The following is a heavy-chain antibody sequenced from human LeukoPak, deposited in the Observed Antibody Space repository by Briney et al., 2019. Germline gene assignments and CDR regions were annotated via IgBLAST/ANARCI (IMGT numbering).Heavy chain of an antibody. V-gene: IGHV4-4*07. CDR1: AGSISSYY. CDR3: ARQAYDTGYDAFDI. Sequence: SETLSLTCSVSAGSISSYYWSWIRQPAGKGLEGIGRIYSSGSTNYNPSLKSRVTMSVDASKNHFSLKLTSVTAADTAIYYCARQAYDTGYDAFDIWGQGTMVTVSS. D-gene: IGHD3-22*01. CDR2: IYSSGST. J-gene: IGHJ3*02.